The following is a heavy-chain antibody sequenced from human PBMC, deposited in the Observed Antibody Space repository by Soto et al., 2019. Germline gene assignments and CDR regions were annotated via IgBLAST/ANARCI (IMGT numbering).Heavy chain of an antibody. CDR3: AREKVRFYYYYYGMDV. V-gene: IGHV4-61*01. CDR1: GGSVSSGSYY. J-gene: IGHJ6*02. CDR2: IYYSGST. D-gene: IGHD3-10*01. Sequence: SETLSLTCTVSGGSVSSGSYYWSWIRQPPGKGLEWIGYIYYSGSTNYNPSLKSRVTISVDTSKNQFSLKLSSVTAADTAVYYCAREKVRFYYYYYGMDVWGQGTTVTGS.